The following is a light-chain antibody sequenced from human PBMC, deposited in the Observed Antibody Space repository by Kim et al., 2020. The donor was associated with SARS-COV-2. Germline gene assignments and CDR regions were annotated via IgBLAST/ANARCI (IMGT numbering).Light chain of an antibody. J-gene: IGKJ1*01. CDR2: GAS. CDR1: RSVHNND. V-gene: IGKV3-20*01. Sequence: EERATRSGRASRSVHNNDVAWYQRRPGQAPRRVVYGASSRAAGIPDRCGGSGSVTDFTLTISRLEHEDCAVYFCQQYGSEPWTSGQGTKVDIK. CDR3: QQYGSEPWT.